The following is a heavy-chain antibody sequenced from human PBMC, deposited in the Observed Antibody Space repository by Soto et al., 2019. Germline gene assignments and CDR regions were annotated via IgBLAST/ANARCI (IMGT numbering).Heavy chain of an antibody. CDR2: IVVGSGNT. J-gene: IGHJ4*02. Sequence: ASVKASCKASGFTFTSSAMQWVRQARGQRLEWIGWIVVGSGNTNYAQKFQERVTITRDMSTSTAYMELSSLRSEYTAVYYCFLVGATCLDYWGQGTLVTVSS. V-gene: IGHV1-58*02. D-gene: IGHD1-26*01. CDR1: GFTFTSSA. CDR3: FLVGATCLDY.